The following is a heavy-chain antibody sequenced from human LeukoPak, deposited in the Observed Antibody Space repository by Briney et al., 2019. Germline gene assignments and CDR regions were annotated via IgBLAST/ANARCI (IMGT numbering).Heavy chain of an antibody. D-gene: IGHD6-13*01. Sequence: ASVKVSCKASGYTFTSYDINLVRQATGQGLEWMGWMNPNSGNTGYAQKFQGRVTMTRNTSISTAYMELSSLRSEDTAVYYCARGLRRSSSWSLRVYYYYMDVWGKGTTVTVSS. CDR2: MNPNSGNT. CDR3: ARGLRRSSSWSLRVYYYYMDV. V-gene: IGHV1-8*01. CDR1: GYTFTSYD. J-gene: IGHJ6*03.